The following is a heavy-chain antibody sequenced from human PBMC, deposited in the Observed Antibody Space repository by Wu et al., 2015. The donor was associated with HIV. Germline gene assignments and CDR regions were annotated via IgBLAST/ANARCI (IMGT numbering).Heavy chain of an antibody. V-gene: IGHV1-24*01. CDR2: FDPEDGKI. Sequence: HVQLEQSGAVVRKPGASVRVPCKVSGYSLIKLSIHWVRQAPGKGLEWMGGFDPEDGKIIYAQRFQGRVAMTEDRSTDTAYLDLKSLRSEDTAVFYCTAFPRDIWSTGLPYWGQGTLVTVSS. CDR3: TAFPRDIWSTGLPY. J-gene: IGHJ1*01. D-gene: IGHD3-10*01. CDR1: GYSLIKLS.